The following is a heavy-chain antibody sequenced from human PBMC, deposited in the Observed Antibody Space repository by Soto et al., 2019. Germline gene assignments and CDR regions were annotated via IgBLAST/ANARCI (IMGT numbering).Heavy chain of an antibody. Sequence: GGSLRLSCAASGFTFSSYAMSWVRQAPGKGLEWVSAISGSGGSTYYADSVKGRFTISRDNSENTLYLQMNGLRAEDTAVYYCAKGTPLGYCSGGSCYSGYWGQGTLVTVSS. J-gene: IGHJ4*02. V-gene: IGHV3-23*01. CDR2: ISGSGGST. CDR1: GFTFSSYA. D-gene: IGHD2-15*01. CDR3: AKGTPLGYCSGGSCYSGY.